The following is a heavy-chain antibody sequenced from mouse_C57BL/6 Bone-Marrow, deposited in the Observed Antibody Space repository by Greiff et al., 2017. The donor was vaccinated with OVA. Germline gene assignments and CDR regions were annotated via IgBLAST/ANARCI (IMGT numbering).Heavy chain of an antibody. V-gene: IGHV1-19*01. CDR3: ARPPYYYGSSLFDY. J-gene: IGHJ2*01. Sequence: EVQLQQSGPVLVKPGASVKMSCKASGYTFTDYYMNWVKQSHGKSLEWIGVINPYNGGTSYNQKFKGKATLTVDKSSSTAYMELNSLTSEDSAVYYCARPPYYYGSSLFDYWGQGTTLTVSS. CDR2: INPYNGGT. CDR1: GYTFTDYY. D-gene: IGHD1-1*01.